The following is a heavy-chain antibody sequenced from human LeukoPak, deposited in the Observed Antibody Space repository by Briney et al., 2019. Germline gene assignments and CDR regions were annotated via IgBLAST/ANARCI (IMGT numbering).Heavy chain of an antibody. J-gene: IGHJ4*02. CDR1: GFTFSSYG. Sequence: GGSLRLSCATSGFTFSSYGMHWVRQAPGKGLEWVAVISYDGSNKYSADSVKGRFTISRDNSKNTLYLQMNSLRAEDTAVYYCAKRLYMTTVVSHWGQGTLVTVSS. D-gene: IGHD4-23*01. CDR2: ISYDGSNK. V-gene: IGHV3-30*18. CDR3: AKRLYMTTVVSH.